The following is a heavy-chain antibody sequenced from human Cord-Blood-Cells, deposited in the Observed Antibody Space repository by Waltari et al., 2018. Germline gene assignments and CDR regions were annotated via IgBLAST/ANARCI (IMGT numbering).Heavy chain of an antibody. Sequence: QVQLVESGGGVVQPGRSLRLFCAASGFTFSSYARHWVRQAPGKGLEWVAVISYDGSNKYYADSVKGRFTISRDNSKNTLYLQMNSLRAEDTAVYYCARDLLRAVAGTDYWGQGTLVTVSS. CDR3: ARDLLRAVAGTDY. D-gene: IGHD6-19*01. CDR2: ISYDGSNK. V-gene: IGHV3-30*04. CDR1: GFTFSSYA. J-gene: IGHJ4*02.